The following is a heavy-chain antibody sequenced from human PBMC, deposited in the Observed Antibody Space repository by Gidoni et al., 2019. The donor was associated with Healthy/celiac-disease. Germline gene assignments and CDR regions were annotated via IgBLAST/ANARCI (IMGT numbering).Heavy chain of an antibody. Sequence: QVQLQESGPGLVTPSPTLSLTFTLLVGSISSGGYYWSWIRQHPGKGLEWIGYIYYSGSTYYNPSLKSRVTISVDTSKNQFSLKLSSVTAADTAVYYCARRGYDWVIDYWGQGTLVTVSS. D-gene: IGHD5-12*01. J-gene: IGHJ4*02. V-gene: IGHV4-31*03. CDR2: IYYSGST. CDR3: ARRGYDWVIDY. CDR1: VGSISSGGYY.